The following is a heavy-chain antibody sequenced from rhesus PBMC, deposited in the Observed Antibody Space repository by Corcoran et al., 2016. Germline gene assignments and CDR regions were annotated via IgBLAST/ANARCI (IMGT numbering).Heavy chain of an antibody. J-gene: IGHJ5-1*01. CDR3: ASDRGYSYPGSRFDV. CDR1: GGSISSSY. V-gene: IGHV4-169*02. D-gene: IGHD5-12*01. CDR2: FYGSGSST. Sequence: QVQLQESGPGLVKPSETLSVTCAVSGGSISSSYWSWIRQAPGKGLAWIGYFYGSGSSTNYNPSLRRRVTLSVDTAKNQFSLKLSSVTAADTAVYYCASDRGYSYPGSRFDVWGAGVLVTVSS.